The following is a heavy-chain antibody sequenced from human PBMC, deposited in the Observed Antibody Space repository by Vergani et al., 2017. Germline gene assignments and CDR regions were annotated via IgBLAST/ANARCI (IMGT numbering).Heavy chain of an antibody. Sequence: QVQLVQSGAEVKKPGASVKVSCKASGYTFTSYAMHWVRQAPGQRLEWMGWINAGNCNTKYSQKFQGRVTITRDTSASTAYMELSSLRSEDTAVYYCARELGNWSFDYWGQGTLVTVSS. CDR2: INAGNCNT. CDR1: GYTFTSYA. CDR3: ARELGNWSFDY. V-gene: IGHV1-3*01. D-gene: IGHD1-1*01. J-gene: IGHJ4*02.